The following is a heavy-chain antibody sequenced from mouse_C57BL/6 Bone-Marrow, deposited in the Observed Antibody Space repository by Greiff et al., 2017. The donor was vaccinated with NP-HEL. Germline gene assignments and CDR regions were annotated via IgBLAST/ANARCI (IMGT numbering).Heavy chain of an antibody. CDR1: GYTFTSYW. CDR2: IYPGSGST. V-gene: IGHV1-55*01. CDR3: ARPLYYGSSLGY. D-gene: IGHD1-1*01. Sequence: QVQLQQPGAELVKPGASVKMSCKASGYTFTSYWITWVKQRPGQGLEWIGDIYPGSGSTNYNEKFKSKATLTVDTSSSTAYMQLSSLTSEDSAVYYCARPLYYGSSLGYWGQGTTLTVSS. J-gene: IGHJ2*01.